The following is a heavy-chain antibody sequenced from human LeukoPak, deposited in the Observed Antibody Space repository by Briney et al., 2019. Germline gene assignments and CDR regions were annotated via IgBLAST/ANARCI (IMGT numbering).Heavy chain of an antibody. CDR3: AKLNLGEMAYFDS. V-gene: IGHV3-23*01. D-gene: IGHD2-21*01. Sequence: RSGGSLRLSCEASGFIFSSYVMGWVRQAPGKGLEWVSSISVGGGDTFTADPVKGRFTITRENSKNTLYPQMMGLRVEDTAIYYCAKLNLGEMAYFDSWGQGILVTVSS. CDR1: GFIFSSYV. J-gene: IGHJ4*02. CDR2: ISVGGGDT.